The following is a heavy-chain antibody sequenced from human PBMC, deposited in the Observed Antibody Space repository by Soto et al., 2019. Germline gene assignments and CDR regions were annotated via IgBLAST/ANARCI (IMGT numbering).Heavy chain of an antibody. Sequence: SQTLSLTCAISGDSVSSNSAAWNWIRQSPSRGLEWLGRTYYRSKWYNDYAVSVKSRITINPDTSKNQFSLQLNSVTPEDTAVYYCARDTIFGVSPYYYYYGMDVWGQGTTVTVSS. J-gene: IGHJ6*02. CDR3: ARDTIFGVSPYYYYYGMDV. CDR1: GDSVSSNSAA. D-gene: IGHD3-3*01. V-gene: IGHV6-1*01. CDR2: TYYRSKWYN.